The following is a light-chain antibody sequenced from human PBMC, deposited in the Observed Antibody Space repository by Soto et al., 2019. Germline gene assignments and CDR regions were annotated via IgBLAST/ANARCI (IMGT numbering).Light chain of an antibody. CDR1: SSNIGARYD. Sequence: QSVLTQPHSVSGAPGQTVTISCTGSSSNIGARYDVPWYQQLPGVAPGLLIYANDARPSWVTDRFSGSKSGTTASLPITGLQAEDEADYYCQSYDSSLSGFAVFGGGTQLTVL. J-gene: IGLJ7*01. CDR3: QSYDSSLSGFAV. V-gene: IGLV1-40*01. CDR2: AND.